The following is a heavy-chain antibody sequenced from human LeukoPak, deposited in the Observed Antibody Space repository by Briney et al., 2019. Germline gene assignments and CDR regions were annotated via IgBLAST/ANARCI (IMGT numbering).Heavy chain of an antibody. J-gene: IGHJ3*02. CDR1: GFTVSSNY. D-gene: IGHD6-19*01. V-gene: IGHV3-53*01. Sequence: GGSLRLSCAASGFTVSSNYMTWVRQAPGKGLQWVSVIYAGGNAYYADSVKDRFTISRDNSKNTVYLQMNSLRVEDTAIYYCARALGSGITKSGHDAFDMWGQETMVTVSS. CDR3: ARALGSGITKSGHDAFDM. CDR2: IYAGGNA.